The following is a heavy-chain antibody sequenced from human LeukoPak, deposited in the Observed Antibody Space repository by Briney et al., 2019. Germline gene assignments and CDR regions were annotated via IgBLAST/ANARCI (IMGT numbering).Heavy chain of an antibody. CDR3: ARLRNVGGNPHPFNV. Sequence: AGGSLRLSCAASGFTFSSYWMSWVRQAPGKGLEWVANIKQDGSEKYYVDSVKGRFTISRDNAKKSLYLQMNSLRAEDTAVYYCARLRNVGGNPHPFNVWGQGTTVTVSS. D-gene: IGHD4-23*01. V-gene: IGHV3-7*01. CDR1: GFTFSSYW. J-gene: IGHJ3*01. CDR2: IKQDGSEK.